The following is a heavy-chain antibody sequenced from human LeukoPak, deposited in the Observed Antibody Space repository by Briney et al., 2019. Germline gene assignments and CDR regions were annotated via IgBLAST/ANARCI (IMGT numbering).Heavy chain of an antibody. J-gene: IGHJ4*02. D-gene: IGHD2-21*02. CDR2: ISGSGGST. CDR3: AKFFPAYCGGDCYPRAGYFDY. Sequence: GGSLRLSCAASGFTFSSYGVSWVRQAPGKGLEWVSAISGSGGSTYYADSVKGRFTISRDNSKNTLYLQMNSLRAEDTAVYYCAKFFPAYCGGDCYPRAGYFDYWGQGTPVTVSS. CDR1: GFTFSSYG. V-gene: IGHV3-23*01.